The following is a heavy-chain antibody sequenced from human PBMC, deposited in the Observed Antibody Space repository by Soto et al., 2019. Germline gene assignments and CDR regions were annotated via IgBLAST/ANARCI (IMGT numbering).Heavy chain of an antibody. Sequence: GGSLRLSCTASGFTFGDYAMSWVRQAPGKGLEWVGFIRSKAYGGTTEYVASVKGRFTISRDDSKSIAYLQMNSLKTEDTAVYYCTREENHDAFDIWGQGTMVTVSS. CDR2: IRSKAYGGTT. CDR1: GFTFGDYA. J-gene: IGHJ3*02. CDR3: TREENHDAFDI. V-gene: IGHV3-49*04.